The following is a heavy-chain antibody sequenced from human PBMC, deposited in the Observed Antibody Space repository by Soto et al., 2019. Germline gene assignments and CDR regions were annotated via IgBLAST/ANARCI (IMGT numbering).Heavy chain of an antibody. CDR2: ISYDGDNE. V-gene: IGHV3-30*18. D-gene: IGHD2-2*01. CDR3: AKDGGPVYCNSPGCSAKHFDY. J-gene: IGHJ4*02. Sequence: QVQLVESGGGVVQPGRSLRLSCAASGFTFSNYAMHWVRQAPGKGLEWLAIISYDGDNEYYADSVRGRFTISSDNSKNTLYRQTNTLSHDDTAVYYCAKDGGPVYCNSPGCSAKHFDYWGQGTLVTVSS. CDR1: GFTFSNYA.